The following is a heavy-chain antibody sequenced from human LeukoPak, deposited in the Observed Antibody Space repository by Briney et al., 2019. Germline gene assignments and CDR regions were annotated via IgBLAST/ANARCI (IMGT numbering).Heavy chain of an antibody. CDR1: GYTFTGYY. Sequence: ASVKVSCKASGYTFTGYYIHWVRQAPGQGLEWMGWINPNSGGTNYAQKFQGRVTMTRDTSISTAYMELSRLRSDDTAVYYCARDYYGSGSYFSDYWGQGTLVTVSS. D-gene: IGHD3-10*01. V-gene: IGHV1-2*02. J-gene: IGHJ4*02. CDR2: INPNSGGT. CDR3: ARDYYGSGSYFSDY.